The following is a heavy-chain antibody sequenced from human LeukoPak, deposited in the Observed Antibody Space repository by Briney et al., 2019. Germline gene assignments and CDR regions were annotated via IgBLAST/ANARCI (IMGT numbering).Heavy chain of an antibody. D-gene: IGHD2-21*02. CDR1: GDSITSSSFH. Sequence: PSETLSLTCSVSGDSITSSSFHWGWIRQPPGKGLEWIGSIYYSGSTYYNPSLKSRVTISVDTSKNQFSLKLSSVTAADTAVYYCAKEIAYCGGDCYSLDYWGQGTLVTVSS. V-gene: IGHV4-39*07. J-gene: IGHJ4*02. CDR2: IYYSGST. CDR3: AKEIAYCGGDCYSLDY.